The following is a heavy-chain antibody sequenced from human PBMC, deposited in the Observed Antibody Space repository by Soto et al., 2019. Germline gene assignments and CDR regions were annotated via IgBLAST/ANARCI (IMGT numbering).Heavy chain of an antibody. CDR1: GGSITNGYS. D-gene: IGHD2-15*01. Sequence: QLQLQGSGSGLVKPSQTLSLICAVSGGSITNGYSWSWIRQPPGKGLEWIGYIYHNEYAYYNPSLKSRVTISVDRYKNQFSLKLNSVTAADTAVYYCARVRNVARGGFDYWGQGTLVTVSS. CDR2: IYHNEYA. V-gene: IGHV4-30-2*01. CDR3: ARVRNVARGGFDY. J-gene: IGHJ4*02.